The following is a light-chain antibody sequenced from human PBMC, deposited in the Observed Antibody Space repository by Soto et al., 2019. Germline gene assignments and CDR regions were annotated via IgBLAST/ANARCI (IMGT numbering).Light chain of an antibody. CDR3: QQYGRSPT. V-gene: IGKV3-20*01. CDR2: DAS. Sequence: MVLPQSADKLSSSPGEKATLSCMASQSVSSNYLAWYQQKLGQAPRLLIYDASRRATGIPDRFSGSGSGTDFTLTISRLEPEDFVVYYCQQYGRSPTFGQGTKVDIK. J-gene: IGKJ1*01. CDR1: QSVSSNY.